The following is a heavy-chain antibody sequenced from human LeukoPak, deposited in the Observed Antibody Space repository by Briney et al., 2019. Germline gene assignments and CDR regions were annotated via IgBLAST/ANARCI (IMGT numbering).Heavy chain of an antibody. V-gene: IGHV4-59*08. J-gene: IGHJ4*02. CDR3: ARHIRSWYDLFDY. CDR1: GGSISSYY. Sequence: SETLSLTCTVSGGSISSYYWSWIRQPPGKGLEWIGYIYYSGSTNYNPSLKSRVTISVDTSKNQFSLKLSSVTAADTAVYYCARHIRSWYDLFDYWGQGTLVTVSS. CDR2: IYYSGST. D-gene: IGHD6-13*01.